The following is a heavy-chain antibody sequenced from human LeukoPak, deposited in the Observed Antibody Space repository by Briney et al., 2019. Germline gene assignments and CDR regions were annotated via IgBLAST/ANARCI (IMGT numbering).Heavy chain of an antibody. CDR2: ILYDGSRK. CDR1: GFTFSNYA. Sequence: GGSLRLSCAASGFTFSNYAMHWVRQAPGKGLEWVAVILYDGSRKYYADSVKGRFSISRDDSKNKLYLQMNSLRAEDTAVYYCARDRAYGIAARPLESWGQGTLVTVSS. CDR3: ARDRAYGIAARPLES. J-gene: IGHJ4*02. V-gene: IGHV3-30*01. D-gene: IGHD6-6*01.